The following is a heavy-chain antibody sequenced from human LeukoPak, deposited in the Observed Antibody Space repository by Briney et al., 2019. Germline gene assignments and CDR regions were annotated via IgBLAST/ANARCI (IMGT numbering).Heavy chain of an antibody. V-gene: IGHV4-59*01. CDR3: ARGGRLGYCSGGSCYSSGYYFDY. CDR1: GGSISSYY. D-gene: IGHD2-15*01. CDR2: IYYSGST. J-gene: IGHJ4*02. Sequence: SETLSLTCTVSGGSISSYYWSWIRQPPGKGLEWIGSIYYSGSTNYNPSFKSRVTVSVDTSKNQSFLKLSSVTAEDTAVYYCARGGRLGYCSGGSCYSSGYYFDYWGEGTLVSVSS.